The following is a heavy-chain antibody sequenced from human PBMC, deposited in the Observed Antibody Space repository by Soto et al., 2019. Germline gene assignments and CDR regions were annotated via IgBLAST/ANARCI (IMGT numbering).Heavy chain of an antibody. V-gene: IGHV3-11*01. D-gene: IGHD2-2*01. J-gene: IGHJ4*02. Sequence: GGSLRLSCAASGFTFSDYYMSWIRQAPGKGLEWLSYISSSGSTIYYADSVKGRFTISRDNAKNSLYLQMNSLRAEDTAVYYCARESKYCGSKNCFRWGQGTLVTVSS. CDR2: ISSSGSTI. CDR3: ARESKYCGSKNCFR. CDR1: GFTFSDYY.